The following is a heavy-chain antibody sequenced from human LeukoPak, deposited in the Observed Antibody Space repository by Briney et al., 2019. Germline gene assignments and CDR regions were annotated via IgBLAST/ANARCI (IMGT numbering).Heavy chain of an antibody. D-gene: IGHD3-10*01. J-gene: IGHJ4*02. Sequence: PSETLSLTCSVSGQSVSIYYWSWIRQPPGEGLEWIGYIYNSGSTNYNPSLKSRVTISVDTSKNQFSLKLTSVTAADTAVYYCARDRELGYWGQGTLVTVSS. CDR3: ARDRELGY. V-gene: IGHV4-59*02. CDR2: IYNSGST. CDR1: GQSVSIYY.